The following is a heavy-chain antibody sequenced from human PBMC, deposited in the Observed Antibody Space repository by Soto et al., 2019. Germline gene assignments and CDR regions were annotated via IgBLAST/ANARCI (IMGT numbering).Heavy chain of an antibody. Sequence: KTSETLSLTCTVSGGSISSGGYYWSWIRQHPGKGLEWIGYIYYSGSTYYNPSLKSRVTISVDTSKNQFSLKLSSVTAADTAVYYCARARRCSGGSCTLGWFDPWGQGTLVTVSS. CDR1: GGSISSGGYY. J-gene: IGHJ5*02. CDR2: IYYSGST. V-gene: IGHV4-31*03. D-gene: IGHD2-15*01. CDR3: ARARRCSGGSCTLGWFDP.